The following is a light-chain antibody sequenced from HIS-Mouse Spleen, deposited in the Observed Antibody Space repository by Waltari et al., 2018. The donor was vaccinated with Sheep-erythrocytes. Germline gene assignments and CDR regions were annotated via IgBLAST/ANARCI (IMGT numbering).Light chain of an antibody. J-gene: IGLJ1*01. V-gene: IGLV2-11*01. CDR1: SSDVGGYNY. CDR3: CSYAGSYNHV. Sequence: QSALTQPRSVSGSPGQSVTISCTGTSSDVGGYNYVSWYPQHTGKAPKLMIYDVSKRTSGVPDRVSGSKSGNTASRTISGRQAEDEADYYCCSYAGSYNHVFATGTKVTV. CDR2: DVS.